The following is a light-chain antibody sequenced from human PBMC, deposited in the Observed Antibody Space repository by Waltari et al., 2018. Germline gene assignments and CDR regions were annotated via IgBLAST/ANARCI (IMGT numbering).Light chain of an antibody. J-gene: IGLJ2*01. Sequence: QTVVPQEPSLTVSPGGTVTLTCGSSPGAVTSGHDPYWFQQKPGQVPRTLIYDTRNKHPLPPARFAGSLRGGQAALTLSGAQPEDEAEYYGLLSYSGVRVFGGGTKLTVL. CDR2: DTR. V-gene: IGLV7-46*01. CDR3: LLSYSGVRV. CDR1: PGAVTSGHD.